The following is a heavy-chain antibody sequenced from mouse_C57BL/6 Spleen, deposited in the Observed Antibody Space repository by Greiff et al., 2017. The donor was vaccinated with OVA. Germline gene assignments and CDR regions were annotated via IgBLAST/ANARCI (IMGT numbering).Heavy chain of an antibody. V-gene: IGHV1-50*01. Sequence: QVQLQQPGAELVKPGASVKLSCKASGYTFTSYWMQWVKQRPGQGLEWIGEIDPSDSYTNYNQKFKGTATLTVDTSSSTAYMQLSSLTSEDSAVYYCAGRFITTVVATRYFDVWGTGTTVTVSS. D-gene: IGHD1-1*01. CDR2: IDPSDSYT. J-gene: IGHJ1*03. CDR3: AGRFITTVVATRYFDV. CDR1: GYTFTSYW.